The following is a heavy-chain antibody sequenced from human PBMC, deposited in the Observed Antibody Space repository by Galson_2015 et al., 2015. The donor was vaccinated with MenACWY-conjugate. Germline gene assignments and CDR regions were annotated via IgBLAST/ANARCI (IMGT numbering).Heavy chain of an antibody. V-gene: IGHV1-69*13. CDR3: SRDQVGPLLGDAFDI. CDR1: GRTFSRSA. CDR2: LNPIFGTA. D-gene: IGHD1-26*01. Sequence: PVKVSCQASGRTFSRSAISWARQAPGQGLEWMGGLNPIFGTANYAQKFQVRVTITADESTSTAYMELSSLRSEDKAVYYCSRDQVGPLLGDAFDIWGQGTMVTVSS. J-gene: IGHJ3*02.